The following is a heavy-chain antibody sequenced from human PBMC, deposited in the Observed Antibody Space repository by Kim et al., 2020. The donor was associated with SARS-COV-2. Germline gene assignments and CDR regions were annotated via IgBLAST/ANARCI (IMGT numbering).Heavy chain of an antibody. CDR2: IRSKAYSYAT. CDR1: GFSFSGSA. J-gene: IGHJ3*01. Sequence: GGSLRLSCAASGFSFSGSAIHWVRQASGKGLEWVGRIRSKAYSYATAYAASVKGRITISRDDSKNTAYLQMNSLKTEDTAVCSCARVPGTTLAFSDALDVWGQGTTVTVSS. V-gene: IGHV3-73*01. CDR3: ARVPGTTLAFSDALDV. D-gene: IGHD1-1*01.